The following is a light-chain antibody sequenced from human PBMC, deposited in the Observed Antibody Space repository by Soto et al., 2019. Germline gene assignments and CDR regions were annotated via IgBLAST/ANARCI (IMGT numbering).Light chain of an antibody. CDR3: QQYGSSPIIT. J-gene: IGKJ5*01. Sequence: ELVMNQSPATLSLSSGESVTLXXRASQSVSSYLAWYQQKPGQAPRLXXYYASNRATGVPARFSGSGSCRDFTLTISSLEPEAFAVYHCQQYGSSPIITFGQGTRLDIK. CDR1: QSVSSY. V-gene: IGKV3-11*02. CDR2: YAS.